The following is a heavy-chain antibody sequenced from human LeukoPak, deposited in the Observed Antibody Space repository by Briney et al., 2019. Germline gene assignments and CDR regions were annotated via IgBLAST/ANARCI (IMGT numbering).Heavy chain of an antibody. CDR2: INHSGST. Sequence: SETLSLTCAVYGGSFSGYSWSWIRQPPGKGLEWIGEINHSGSTNYNPSLKNRVTISVDTSKTQFSLKLSSVTAADTDVFYCARWGEATVDYWGQGTLVTVSS. D-gene: IGHD3-16*01. CDR1: GGSFSGYS. V-gene: IGHV4-34*01. CDR3: ARWGEATVDY. J-gene: IGHJ4*02.